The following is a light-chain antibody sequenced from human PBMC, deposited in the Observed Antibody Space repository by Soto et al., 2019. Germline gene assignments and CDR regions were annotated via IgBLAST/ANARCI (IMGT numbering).Light chain of an antibody. CDR2: AAS. J-gene: IGKJ5*01. CDR1: QGIITW. Sequence: DIQMTQSPSSVSASVGDRVTITCRASQGIITWLAWYQQKPGKAPKLLIYAASSLQSGVPPRFSASGSGTDFSLTISSLQPEDFATYYCQQANSFPLTFGQGTRLEMK. V-gene: IGKV1-12*01. CDR3: QQANSFPLT.